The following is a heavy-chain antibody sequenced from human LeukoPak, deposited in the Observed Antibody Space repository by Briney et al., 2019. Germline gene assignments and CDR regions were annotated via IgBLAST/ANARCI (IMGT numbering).Heavy chain of an antibody. CDR2: IHKNAIT. Sequence: GGSLRLSCAASGFTVSSNYMTWVRQAPGKGPQWVSVIHKNAITYYADTVRGRFTIFRDNSKNTLYLQMNSLRAEDTAVYYCAKGISRGTYYFDYWGQGTLVTVSS. J-gene: IGHJ4*02. CDR3: AKGISRGTYYFDY. CDR1: GFTVSSNY. D-gene: IGHD1-26*01. V-gene: IGHV3-53*01.